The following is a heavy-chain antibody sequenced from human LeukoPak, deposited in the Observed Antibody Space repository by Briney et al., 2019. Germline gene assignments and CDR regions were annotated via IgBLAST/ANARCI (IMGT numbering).Heavy chain of an antibody. CDR1: GFTFSSYS. Sequence: GGSLRLSCAASGFTFSSYSMNWVRQAPGKGLEWVSYISSSSSTIYYADSVKGRFTISRDNAKNSLYLDLNSLTPEDSAFYFCARDRGTGGVAAWFDSWGQGTLVTVSS. CDR3: ARDRGTGGVAAWFDS. D-gene: IGHD3-10*01. CDR2: ISSSSSTI. V-gene: IGHV3-48*04. J-gene: IGHJ5*01.